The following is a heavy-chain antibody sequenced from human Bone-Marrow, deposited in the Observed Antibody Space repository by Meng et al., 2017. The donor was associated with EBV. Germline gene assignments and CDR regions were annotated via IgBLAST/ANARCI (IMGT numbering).Heavy chain of an antibody. Sequence: LLQSVGGVEDPRGTALGLSCASSSFSFSHYSKRWGQAAPGKFLGLVAIVPTSGDTTYVQNSVRSRITVTNDYSSNNLIVQRSILTTEDAAHYCGVEGGAESRNTFDHWGQGTLVTVSS. CDR1: SFSFSHYS. V-gene: IGHV3-30*03. J-gene: IGHJ4*02. D-gene: IGHD1-14*01. CDR3: GVEGGAESRNTFDH. CDR2: VPTSGDTT.